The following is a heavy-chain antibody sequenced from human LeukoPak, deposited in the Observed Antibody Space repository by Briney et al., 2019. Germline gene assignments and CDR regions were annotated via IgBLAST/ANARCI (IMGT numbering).Heavy chain of an antibody. D-gene: IGHD3-3*01. J-gene: IGHJ3*02. V-gene: IGHV3-23*01. Sequence: GGSLRLSCAASGFTFSSYAMSWVRQAPGKGLEWVSAISGSGGSTYYADSVKGRFTISRDNSKNTLYLQMNSLRAEDTAVYYWAKGNFGVVRGPDAFDIWGQGTMVTVSS. CDR1: GFTFSSYA. CDR3: AKGNFGVVRGPDAFDI. CDR2: ISGSGGST.